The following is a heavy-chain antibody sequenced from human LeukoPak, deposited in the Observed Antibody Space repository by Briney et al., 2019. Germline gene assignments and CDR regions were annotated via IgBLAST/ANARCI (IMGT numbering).Heavy chain of an antibody. Sequence: SQTLSLACTVSGVSISSGSYYWRWIRQPAGKGLEWIGRIYTSGSTNYNPSLKSRFTISVDTSKNQFSLKLSSVTAADTAVYYCARVGTTLFDPGGQGTLVTVS. CDR2: IYTSGST. CDR3: ARVGTTLFDP. J-gene: IGHJ5*02. V-gene: IGHV4-61*02. CDR1: GVSISSGSYY. D-gene: IGHD1-1*01.